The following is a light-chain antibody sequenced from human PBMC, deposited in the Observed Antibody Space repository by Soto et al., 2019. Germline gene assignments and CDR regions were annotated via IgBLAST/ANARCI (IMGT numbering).Light chain of an antibody. J-gene: IGKJ1*01. V-gene: IGKV1-5*01. Sequence: DIQMTHSPSTLSSSVVYRVTITCRASQTITRWMAWYQQKPGKAPKLLIYDASSLESGVPSRFSGSGSGTEFTLTISSLQPDDFATYYCQQYFGQGTKVDIK. CDR3: QQY. CDR2: DAS. CDR1: QTITRW.